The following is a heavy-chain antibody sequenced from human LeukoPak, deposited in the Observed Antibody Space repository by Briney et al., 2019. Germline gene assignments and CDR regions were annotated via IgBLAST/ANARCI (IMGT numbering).Heavy chain of an antibody. D-gene: IGHD3-9*01. CDR2: ISPYNGDT. Sequence: ASVKVSCKTSGYTFNNYGITWMRQAPRQGLEWMGWISPYNGDTNYAQKLQGRVTLTTDTSASTAYMELRSLRSDDTSVYNWAAYDILTGYYPPTPDYWGQGTLVTVSS. CDR1: GYTFNNYG. V-gene: IGHV1-18*01. J-gene: IGHJ4*02. CDR3: AAYDILTGYYPPTPDY.